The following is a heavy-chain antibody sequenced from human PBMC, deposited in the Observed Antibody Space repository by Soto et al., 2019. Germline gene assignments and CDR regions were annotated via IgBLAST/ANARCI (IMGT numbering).Heavy chain of an antibody. CDR3: TRDRLRIKIFGVVNYGMDV. D-gene: IGHD3-3*01. V-gene: IGHV3-49*04. Sequence: GGSLRLSCTASGFTFGDYAMSWVRQAPGKGLEWVGFIRSKAYGGTTEYAASVKGRFTISRDDSKSIAYLQMNSLKTEDTAVYYCTRDRLRIKIFGVVNYGMDVWGQGTTVTVSS. CDR1: GFTFGDYA. CDR2: IRSKAYGGTT. J-gene: IGHJ6*02.